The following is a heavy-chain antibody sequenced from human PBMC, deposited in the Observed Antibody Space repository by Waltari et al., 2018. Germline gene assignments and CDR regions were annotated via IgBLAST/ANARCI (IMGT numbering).Heavy chain of an antibody. V-gene: IGHV4-34*01. D-gene: IGHD3-3*01. Sequence: QVQLHQWGAGLLTPSGTLSLPFAVHGVSFRGYYWSWSRPPPGEGLGWVGEINHSGSTNYNPSLKSRVTISVDTSKNKLSLKMSFVTAEDTAVYYCARGRDLWSGYYEVDYFDYWGQGTLVTVSS. CDR1: GVSFRGYY. J-gene: IGHJ4*02. CDR3: ARGRDLWSGYYEVDYFDY. CDR2: INHSGST.